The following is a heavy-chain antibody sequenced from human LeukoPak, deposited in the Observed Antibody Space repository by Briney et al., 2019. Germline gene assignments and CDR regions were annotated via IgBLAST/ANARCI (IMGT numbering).Heavy chain of an antibody. Sequence: GGSLRLSCAASGFTVSSNYMSWVRQAPGKGLEWVSVIYSGGSTYYADSVKGRFTISRDNSKNTLYLQMNSLRAEDTAVYYCTRGYQLPGFDYWGQGTLVTVSS. V-gene: IGHV3-53*01. CDR1: GFTVSSNY. CDR3: TRGYQLPGFDY. CDR2: IYSGGST. J-gene: IGHJ4*02. D-gene: IGHD2-2*01.